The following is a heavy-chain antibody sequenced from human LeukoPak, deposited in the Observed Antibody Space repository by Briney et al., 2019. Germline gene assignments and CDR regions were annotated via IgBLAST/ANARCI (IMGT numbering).Heavy chain of an antibody. D-gene: IGHD3-10*01. J-gene: IGHJ4*02. CDR3: GRTEYYFDY. V-gene: IGHV4-59*01. CDR1: GGXISSYY. Sequence: PSETLSLTCTVSGGXISSYYWSWIRQPPGKGLEWIGDIYYSGSTNYNPSIKSRVNMSADTSKNKFSLKLSSVTAADTAVYYCGRTEYYFDYWGQGTLVTVSS. CDR2: IYYSGST.